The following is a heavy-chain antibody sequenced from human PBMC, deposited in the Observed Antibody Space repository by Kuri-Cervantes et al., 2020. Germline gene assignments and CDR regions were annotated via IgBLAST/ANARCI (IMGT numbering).Heavy chain of an antibody. CDR3: ARGAPFTIFPLPPIY. CDR1: GYTFTSYG. Sequence: ASVKVSCKASGYTFTSYGISWVRQAPGQGLEWMGWISAYNGNTNYAQKLQGRVTMTTDTSTSTAYMELRSLRSDDTAVYYCARGAPFTIFPLPPIYWGQGTLVTVSS. CDR2: ISAYNGNT. D-gene: IGHD3-9*01. V-gene: IGHV1-18*01. J-gene: IGHJ4*02.